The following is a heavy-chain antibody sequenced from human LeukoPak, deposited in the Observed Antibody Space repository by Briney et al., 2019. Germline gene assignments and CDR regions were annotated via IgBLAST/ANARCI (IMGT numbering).Heavy chain of an antibody. D-gene: IGHD6-13*01. J-gene: IGHJ3*02. Sequence: PRGSLRLSCAASGFTLSSSAMDWVRQAPGRGLEYVSDISSNGGSTYYANPLKGRFTISRDNSNTPLYLQMGSLRAEYMAVYYCARVYSGSWYSAFDIWGQGTLVTVSS. V-gene: IGHV3-64*01. CDR3: ARVYSGSWYSAFDI. CDR2: ISSNGGST. CDR1: GFTLSSSA.